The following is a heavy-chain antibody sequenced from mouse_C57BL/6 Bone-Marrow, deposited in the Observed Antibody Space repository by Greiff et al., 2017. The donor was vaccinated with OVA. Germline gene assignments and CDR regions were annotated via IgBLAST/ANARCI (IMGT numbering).Heavy chain of an antibody. CDR2: ISDGGSYT. D-gene: IGHD1-1*01. V-gene: IGHV5-4*01. CDR1: GFTFSSYA. Sequence: EVQGVESGGGLVKPGGSLKLSCAASGFTFSSYAMSWVRQTPEKRLEWVATISDGGSYTYYPDNVKGRFTISRDNAKNNLYLQMSHLKSEDTAMYYCARDPGYYYGSSWFAYWGQGTLVTVSA. CDR3: ARDPGYYYGSSWFAY. J-gene: IGHJ3*01.